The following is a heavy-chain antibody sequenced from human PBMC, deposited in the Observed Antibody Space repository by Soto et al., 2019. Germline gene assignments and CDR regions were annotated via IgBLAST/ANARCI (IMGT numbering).Heavy chain of an antibody. CDR2: IIPIFGTA. Sequence: GASVKVSCKASGGTFSSYAISWVRQAPGQGPEWMGGIIPIFGTANYAQKFQGRVTITADESTSTAYMELSSLRSEDTAVYYCARDIAARRRDYYYYGMDVWGQGTTVTVSS. CDR3: ARDIAARRRDYYYYGMDV. V-gene: IGHV1-69*13. D-gene: IGHD6-6*01. J-gene: IGHJ6*02. CDR1: GGTFSSYA.